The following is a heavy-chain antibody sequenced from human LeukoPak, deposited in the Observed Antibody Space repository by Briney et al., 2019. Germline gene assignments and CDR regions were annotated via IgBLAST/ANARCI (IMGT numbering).Heavy chain of an antibody. J-gene: IGHJ6*02. Sequence: GASVKVSCKASGYTFTSYGISWVRQAPGQGLEWMGWISAYNGNTNYAQKLQGRVTMTTDTSTSTAYMELRSLRSDDTAVYYCARDLVRGIVAADRNYYYYGMDVWGQGTTVTVSS. V-gene: IGHV1-18*01. D-gene: IGHD6-13*01. CDR1: GYTFTSYG. CDR3: ARDLVRGIVAADRNYYYYGMDV. CDR2: ISAYNGNT.